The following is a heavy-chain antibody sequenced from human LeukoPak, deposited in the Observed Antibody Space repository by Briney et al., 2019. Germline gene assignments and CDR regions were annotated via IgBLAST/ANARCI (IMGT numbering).Heavy chain of an antibody. CDR2: IKQDGSEK. CDR1: GFTFSNYW. J-gene: IGHJ4*02. D-gene: IGHD3-22*01. Sequence: GGSLRLSCAAAGFTFSNYWMSWVRQAPGKGLEWVANIKQDGSEKYYEDSVKGRFSISRDNAKNSLYLQMNSLRVEDTAVYYCARVRYSSGYHRLLDSWGQGTLVTVSS. CDR3: ARVRYSSGYHRLLDS. V-gene: IGHV3-7*01.